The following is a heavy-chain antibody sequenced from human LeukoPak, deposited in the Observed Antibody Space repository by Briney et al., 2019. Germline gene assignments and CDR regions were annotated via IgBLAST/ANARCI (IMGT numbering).Heavy chain of an antibody. D-gene: IGHD6-13*01. CDR3: ARNPGIAAAATKYYFDY. V-gene: IGHV1-46*03. Sequence: ASVKVSCKASGYTFTSYYMHWVRQAPGQGCEWMGIINPSGGSTSYAQKFQGRVTMTRDTSTSTVYMELSSLRSEDTAVYYCARNPGIAAAATKYYFDYWGQGTLVTVSS. CDR2: INPSGGST. CDR1: GYTFTSYY. J-gene: IGHJ4*02.